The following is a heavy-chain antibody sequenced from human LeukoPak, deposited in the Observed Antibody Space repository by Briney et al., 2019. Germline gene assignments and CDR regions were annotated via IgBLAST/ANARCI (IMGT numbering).Heavy chain of an antibody. CDR3: ASSGRYYYGSGTDKQLLYYYYYYGMDV. V-gene: IGHV1-69*13. J-gene: IGHJ6*02. D-gene: IGHD3-10*01. Sequence: SVKVSCKASGGTFISYAISWVRQAPGQGLEWMGGIIPIFGTANCAQKFQGRVTITADESTSTAYMELSSLRSEDTAVYYCASSGRYYYGSGTDKQLLYYYYYYGMDVWGQGTTVTVSS. CDR1: GGTFISYA. CDR2: IIPIFGTA.